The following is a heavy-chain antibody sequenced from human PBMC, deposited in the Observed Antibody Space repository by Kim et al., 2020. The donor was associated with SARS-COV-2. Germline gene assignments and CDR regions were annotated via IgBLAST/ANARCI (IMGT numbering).Heavy chain of an antibody. Sequence: GGSLRLSCAASGFTFDDYAMHWVRQAPGKGLVWVSGISWNSGSIGYADSVKGRFTISRDNAKNSLYLQMNSLRAEDTALYYCAKGSADWNSPMAGFDTWG. V-gene: IGHV3-9*01. CDR1: GFTFDDYA. CDR2: ISWNSGSI. CDR3: AKGSADWNSPMAGFDT. J-gene: IGHJ5*01. D-gene: IGHD1-7*01.